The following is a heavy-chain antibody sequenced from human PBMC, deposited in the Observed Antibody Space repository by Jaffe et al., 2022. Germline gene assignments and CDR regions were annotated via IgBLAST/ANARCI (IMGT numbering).Heavy chain of an antibody. J-gene: IGHJ3*02. V-gene: IGHV3-7*05. CDR2: IKQDGSEK. CDR3: ASMGPIVVVITGDAFDI. D-gene: IGHD3-22*01. CDR1: GFTFSSYW. Sequence: EVQLVESGGGLVQPGGSLRLSCAASGFTFSSYWMSWVRQAPGKGLEWVANIKQDGSEKYYVDSVKGRFTISRDNAKNSLYLQMNSLRAEDTAVYYCASMGPIVVVITGDAFDIWGQGTMVTVSS.